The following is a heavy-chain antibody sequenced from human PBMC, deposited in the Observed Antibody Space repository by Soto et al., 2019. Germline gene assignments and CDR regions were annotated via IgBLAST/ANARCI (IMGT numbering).Heavy chain of an antibody. CDR2: IYYSGST. J-gene: IGHJ6*02. D-gene: IGHD5-18*01. CDR1: GGSISSGGYY. V-gene: IGHV4-31*03. CDR3: ARAPGYSYGHYYYGMDV. Sequence: SETLSLTCTVSGGSISSGGYYWSWIRQHPGKGLEWIGYIYYSGSTYYNPSLKSRVTISVDTSKNQFSLKLSSVTAADTAVYYCARAPGYSYGHYYYGMDVWGQGTTVTVSS.